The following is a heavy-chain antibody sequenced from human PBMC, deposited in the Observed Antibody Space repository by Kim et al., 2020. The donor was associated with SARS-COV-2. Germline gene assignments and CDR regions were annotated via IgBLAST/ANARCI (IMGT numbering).Heavy chain of an antibody. D-gene: IGHD6-19*01. CDR3: TTDLSGGY. CDR2: GGTI. V-gene: IGHV3-15*01. Sequence: GGTIEYAAPVNGRFTISRDDSKNPVYLQMNSLKTEDTAVYYCTTDLSGGYWGQGTLVTVSS. J-gene: IGHJ4*02.